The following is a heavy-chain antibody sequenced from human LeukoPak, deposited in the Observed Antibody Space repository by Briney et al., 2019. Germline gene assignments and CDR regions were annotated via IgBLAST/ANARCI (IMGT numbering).Heavy chain of an antibody. CDR3: ARGRRWDLLVSLIDASDI. Sequence: GGSLRLSCAASGFSVSSNFMTWVRQAPGKGLEWLSVIFSGGSTYYAGSLKGLFTISRDKSKNTLYLQMSSLRAEDTAVYFCARGRRWDLLVSLIDASDIWGQGTMVTVSS. CDR1: GFSVSSNF. V-gene: IGHV3-53*01. J-gene: IGHJ3*02. CDR2: IFSGGST. D-gene: IGHD4-23*01.